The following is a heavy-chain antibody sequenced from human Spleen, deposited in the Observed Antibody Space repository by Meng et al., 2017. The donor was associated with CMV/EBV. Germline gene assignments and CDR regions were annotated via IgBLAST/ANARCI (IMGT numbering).Heavy chain of an antibody. CDR2: INPSGGST. CDR1: GYTFTSYY. V-gene: IGHV1-46*01. D-gene: IGHD5-12*01. J-gene: IGHJ4*02. CDR3: ARGGWRSGNLATIGGY. Sequence: ASVKVSCKASGYTFTSYYMHWVRQAPGQGLEWMGIINPSGGSTSYAQKFQGRVTMTRDTSISTAYMELSRLRSDDTAVYYCARGGWRSGNLATIGGYWGQGTLVTVSS.